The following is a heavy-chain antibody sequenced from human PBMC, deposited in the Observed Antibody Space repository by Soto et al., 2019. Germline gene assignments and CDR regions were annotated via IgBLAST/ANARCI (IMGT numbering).Heavy chain of an antibody. Sequence: GGSLRLSCEASGFDFSRSEMNWVRQAPGKGLEWVSIIYSDGTTSYADSVKGRFTISRDNFKNTLHLQMNSLRAEDTAVYYCAILSNWGQGTLVTVS. CDR1: GFDFSRSE. CDR2: IYSDGTT. D-gene: IGHD6-6*01. J-gene: IGHJ4*02. CDR3: AILSN. V-gene: IGHV3-53*01.